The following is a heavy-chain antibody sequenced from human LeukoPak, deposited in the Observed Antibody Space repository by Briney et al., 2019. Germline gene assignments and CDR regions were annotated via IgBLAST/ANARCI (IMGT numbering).Heavy chain of an antibody. D-gene: IGHD7-27*01. J-gene: IGHJ4*02. Sequence: ASVKVSCKASGFTFTSSAMQWVRQARGQRLEWIGWIVVGSGNTNYAQKFQERVTITRDMSTSTAYMELRSLRSDDTAVYYCARDAGDLDFDFDYWGQGTLVTVSS. CDR2: IVVGSGNT. CDR1: GFTFTSSA. V-gene: IGHV1-58*02. CDR3: ARDAGDLDFDFDY.